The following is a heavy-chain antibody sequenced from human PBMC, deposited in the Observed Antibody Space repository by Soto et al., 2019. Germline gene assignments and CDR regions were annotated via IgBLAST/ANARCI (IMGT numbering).Heavy chain of an antibody. CDR3: AKDLNWGFTQFDY. J-gene: IGHJ4*02. CDR2: ISGSGSST. CDR1: GFTFSSYA. Sequence: GGSLRLSCAASGFTFSSYAMSWVRQAPGKGLEWVSAISGSGSSTYYADSVKGRFTISRDNSKNTLFLQMNSLRAEDTALYYCAKDLNWGFTQFDYWGQGTLVTVSS. V-gene: IGHV3-23*01. D-gene: IGHD7-27*01.